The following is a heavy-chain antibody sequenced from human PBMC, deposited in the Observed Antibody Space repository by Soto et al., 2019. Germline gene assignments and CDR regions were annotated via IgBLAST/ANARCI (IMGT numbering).Heavy chain of an antibody. Sequence: EVQLVESGGGLVQPGGSLRLSCAASGFTVSSNYMSWVRQAPGKGLEWVSVIYSGGSTYYADSVKGRFTISRDNSKXAXFRQMNSRRAEGTAVYYCAREGLVGSSSWYDDAFDIWGQGTMVTVSS. CDR3: AREGLVGSSSWYDDAFDI. J-gene: IGHJ3*02. CDR1: GFTVSSNY. CDR2: IYSGGST. D-gene: IGHD6-13*01. V-gene: IGHV3-66*01.